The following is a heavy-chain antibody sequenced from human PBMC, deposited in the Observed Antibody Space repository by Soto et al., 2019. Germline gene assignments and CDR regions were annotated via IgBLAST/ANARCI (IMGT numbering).Heavy chain of an antibody. CDR1: GYTFTGYY. CDR3: ARGIAVAGSILYYSHGMDV. J-gene: IGHJ6*02. D-gene: IGHD6-19*01. CDR2: INPNSGGT. V-gene: IGHV1-2*04. Sequence: ASVKVSCKASGYTFTGYYMHWVRQAPGQGLEWMGWINPNSGGTNYAQKFQGWVTMTRDTSVSTAYMELSRLRSDDTAVYYCARGIAVAGSILYYSHGMDVWGQGTTVTVSS.